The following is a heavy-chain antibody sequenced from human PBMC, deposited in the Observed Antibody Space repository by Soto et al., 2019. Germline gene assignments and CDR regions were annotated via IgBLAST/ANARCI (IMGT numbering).Heavy chain of an antibody. CDR3: ARDDDDSGNNFDY. CDR1: GFTFSNYY. Sequence: GGSLRLSCAASGFTFSNYYMHWVRQAPGEGLEWVSRITGDGSRTTYADPVKGRFTISRDNAKNTLYLQMNSLRAEDTAVYYCARDDDDSGNNFDYWGLGTLVTVSS. V-gene: IGHV3-74*03. D-gene: IGHD3-10*01. CDR2: ITGDGSRT. J-gene: IGHJ4*02.